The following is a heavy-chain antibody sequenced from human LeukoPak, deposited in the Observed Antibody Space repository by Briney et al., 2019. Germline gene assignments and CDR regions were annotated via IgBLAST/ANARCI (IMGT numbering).Heavy chain of an antibody. Sequence: GGSLRLSCAASGFTVRSKYMSWVRQAPGKGPEWVSVILTGDNTYYSDSVRGRFTISRDHSRNTLYLQMNNLRAEDTAVYYCTTELRYVGGYFDYWGQGTLVTVSS. CDR2: ILTGDNT. CDR1: GFTVRSKY. J-gene: IGHJ4*02. V-gene: IGHV3-53*01. D-gene: IGHD3-9*01. CDR3: TTELRYVGGYFDY.